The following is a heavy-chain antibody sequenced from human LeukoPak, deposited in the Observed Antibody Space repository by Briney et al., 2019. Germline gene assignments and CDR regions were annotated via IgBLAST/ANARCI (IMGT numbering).Heavy chain of an antibody. V-gene: IGHV4-4*09. J-gene: IGHJ4*02. CDR1: GVSINSHY. CDR3: VESPNQDFIAY. Sequence: SETLSLTCSVSGVSINSHYLNWIRQPPGKGLEWIGYIYGSGGTNYNPSLRSRVTMSVDTSKSQFSLRLSSVTAADTAVYYCVESPNQDFIAYWGQGPLVTV. CDR2: IYGSGGT.